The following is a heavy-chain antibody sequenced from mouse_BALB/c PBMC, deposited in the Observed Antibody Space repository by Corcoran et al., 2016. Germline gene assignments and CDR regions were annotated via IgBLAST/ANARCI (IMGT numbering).Heavy chain of an antibody. V-gene: IGHV14-1*02. Sequence: EVQLQQSGAELVRPGALVKLSCKASGFNIKDYYMHWVKQRPEQGLEWIGWIDPENGNTIYDPKFQGKASITADTSSNTAYLQLSSLTAEDTAVYYCASIYYAYAWFAYWGQGILVTVS. CDR2: IDPENGNT. J-gene: IGHJ3*01. D-gene: IGHD2-2*01. CDR1: GFNIKDYY. CDR3: ASIYYAYAWFAY.